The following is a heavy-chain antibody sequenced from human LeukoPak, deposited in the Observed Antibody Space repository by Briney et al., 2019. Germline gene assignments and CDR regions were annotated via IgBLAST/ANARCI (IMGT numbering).Heavy chain of an antibody. V-gene: IGHV3-74*01. CDR2: IHGDGRTT. CDR3: AKDDYGGFFPGGY. Sequence: GGSLRLSCAASGFTFSSYWIHWVRQVPGKGLVWVSRIHGDGRTTTYADSVKGRFTISRDNAKNTLYLQMNSLRAEDTAVYYCAKDDYGGFFPGGYWGQGTLVTVSS. D-gene: IGHD4-23*01. J-gene: IGHJ4*02. CDR1: GFTFSSYW.